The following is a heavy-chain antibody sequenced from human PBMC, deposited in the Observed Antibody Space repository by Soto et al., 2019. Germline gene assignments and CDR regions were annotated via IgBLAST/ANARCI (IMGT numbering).Heavy chain of an antibody. V-gene: IGHV4-30-4*01. CDR1: GGSISSGDYY. Sequence: SETLSLTCTVSGGSISSGDYYWSWIRQPPGKGLEWIGYIYYSGSTYYNPSLKSRVTISVDTSKNQFSLKLSSVTAADTAVYYCARAHIAAAGNDAFEIWGQGTMVT. J-gene: IGHJ3*02. CDR3: ARAHIAAAGNDAFEI. CDR2: IYYSGST. D-gene: IGHD6-13*01.